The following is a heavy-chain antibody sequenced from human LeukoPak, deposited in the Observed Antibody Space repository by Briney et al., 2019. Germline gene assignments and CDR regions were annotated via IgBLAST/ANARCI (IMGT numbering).Heavy chain of an antibody. V-gene: IGHV3-21*01. D-gene: IGHD3-16*01. J-gene: IGHJ4*02. Sequence: PGRSLRLSCAASGFTFSSYGMHWVRQAPGKGLEWVSSISSSSSYIYYADSMKGRFTISRDNAKNSLYLQMNSLRAEDTAVYYCAREEYGGAADYWGQGTLVTVSS. CDR3: AREEYGGAADY. CDR1: GFTFSSYG. CDR2: ISSSSSYI.